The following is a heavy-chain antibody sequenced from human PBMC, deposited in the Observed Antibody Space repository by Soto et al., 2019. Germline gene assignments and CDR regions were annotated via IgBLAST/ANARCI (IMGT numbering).Heavy chain of an antibody. CDR3: ARDKITGLVAY. CDR2: INHSGST. CDR1: GGSFSGYY. D-gene: IGHD2-8*02. V-gene: IGHV4-34*01. Sequence: QVQLQQWGAGLLKPSETLSLTCAVYGGSFSGYYWTWIRQPPGTGLEWIGEINHSGSTNYNPSLKSRVTISVDTSKNQFSLKLTSVTAADTAVYYCARDKITGLVAYWGQGTLVTVSS. J-gene: IGHJ4*02.